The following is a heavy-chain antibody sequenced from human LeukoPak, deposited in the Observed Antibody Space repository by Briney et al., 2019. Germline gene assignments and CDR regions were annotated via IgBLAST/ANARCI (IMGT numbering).Heavy chain of an antibody. D-gene: IGHD1-26*01. Sequence: SETLSLTCAVSGYSISSGYYWGWIRQPPGQGLEWIGSIYHSGSTYYNPSLKSRVTISVDTSKNQFTLRLSSVTAADTAVYYCARLDGSYRLGAFDIWGQGTMVTLSS. V-gene: IGHV4-38-2*01. J-gene: IGHJ3*02. CDR2: IYHSGST. CDR3: ARLDGSYRLGAFDI. CDR1: GYSISSGYY.